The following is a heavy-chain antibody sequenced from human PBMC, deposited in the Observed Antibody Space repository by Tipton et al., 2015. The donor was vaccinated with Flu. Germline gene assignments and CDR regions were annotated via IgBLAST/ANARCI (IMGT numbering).Heavy chain of an antibody. CDR2: IYTSGGT. CDR3: ARGSGSGTFMVFDF. CDR1: GGSLRSYY. J-gene: IGHJ4*02. D-gene: IGHD3-10*01. Sequence: TLSLTCTVSGGSLRSYYWSWIRQPAGKGLEWIGRIYTSGGTKFNPSLRGRLTMSVDASKKEFCLKLSSVTAADTAVYYCARGSGSGTFMVFDFWGQGTLVTVSS. V-gene: IGHV4-4*07.